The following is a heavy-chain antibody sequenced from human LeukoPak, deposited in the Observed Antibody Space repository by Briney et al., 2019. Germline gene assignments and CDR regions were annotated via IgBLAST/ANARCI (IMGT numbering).Heavy chain of an antibody. CDR2: TNANSGDT. CDR1: GYTFTSYD. Sequence: EASVKVSCKCSGYTFTSYDINGVRQATARGVEWMGLTNANSGDTGYAQNFQGSVTMTRNTFTSTSYMELSSLRSEDTAIYYCARGGIYLPFGYWGQGTRVTVSS. D-gene: IGHD3-3*01. V-gene: IGHV1-8*01. J-gene: IGHJ4*02. CDR3: ARGGIYLPFGY.